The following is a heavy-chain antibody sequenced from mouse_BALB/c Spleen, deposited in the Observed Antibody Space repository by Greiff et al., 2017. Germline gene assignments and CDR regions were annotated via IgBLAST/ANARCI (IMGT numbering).Heavy chain of an antibody. J-gene: IGHJ2*01. D-gene: IGHD2-3*01. V-gene: IGHV5-17*02. CDR1: GFTFSSFG. Sequence: EVQVVESGGGLVQPGGSRKLSCAASGFTFSSFGMHWVRQAPEKGLEWVAYISSGSSTIYYAATVKGRFTISRDNPKNTLFLQMTSLRSEDTAMYYCARSPIYDGYPYYFDYWGQGTTLTVSS. CDR2: ISSGSSTI. CDR3: ARSPIYDGYPYYFDY.